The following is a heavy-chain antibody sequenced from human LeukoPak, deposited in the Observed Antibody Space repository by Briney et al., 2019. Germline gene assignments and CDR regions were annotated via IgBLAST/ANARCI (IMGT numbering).Heavy chain of an antibody. Sequence: GGSLRLSCAASGFTFSDHYMDWVRRAPGKGLEWVGRTRNKANSYTTEYAASVKGRFTISRDDSKNSLYLQMNSLKTEDTAVYYCARVRSGSLDYWGQGTLVTVSS. CDR3: ARVRSGSLDY. J-gene: IGHJ4*02. V-gene: IGHV3-72*01. CDR2: TRNKANSYTT. CDR1: GFTFSDHY. D-gene: IGHD1-26*01.